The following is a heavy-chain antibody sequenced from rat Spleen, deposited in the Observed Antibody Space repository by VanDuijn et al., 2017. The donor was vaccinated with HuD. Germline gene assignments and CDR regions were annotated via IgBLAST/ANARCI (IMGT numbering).Heavy chain of an antibody. D-gene: IGHD1-10*01. J-gene: IGHJ3*01. CDR1: GFTFSNYD. CDR3: ATGGVYNNYGFAY. CDR2: INSGGDNT. V-gene: IGHV5S13*01. Sequence: EVQLVESGGGLVQPGRSLKLSCAASGFTFSNYDMAWVRQAPTRGLDWVASINSGGDNTYYRDSVKGRFTISRDNTNNSLYLQMDSLKSEDTATYYCATGGVYNNYGFAYWGQGTLVIVSS.